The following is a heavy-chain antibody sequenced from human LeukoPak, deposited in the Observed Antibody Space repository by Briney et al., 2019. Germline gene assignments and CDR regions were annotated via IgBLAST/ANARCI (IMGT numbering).Heavy chain of an antibody. J-gene: IGHJ4*02. Sequence: PGGSLRLSCAASGFTFSSYGMHWVRQAPGKGLEWVAVISYDGSNKYYADSVKGRSTISRDNSKNTLYLQMNSLRAEDMAVYYCAKGGYGSYNFDYWGQGTLVTVSS. V-gene: IGHV3-30*18. CDR3: AKGGYGSYNFDY. D-gene: IGHD3-10*01. CDR2: ISYDGSNK. CDR1: GFTFSSYG.